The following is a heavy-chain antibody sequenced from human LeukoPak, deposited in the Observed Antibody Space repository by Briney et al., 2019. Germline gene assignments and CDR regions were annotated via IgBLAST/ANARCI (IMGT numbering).Heavy chain of an antibody. Sequence: GGSLRLSCAASGFTLSGYWMSWARQAPGKGLEWVARLHADGIERYYVDPVKGRFTISRDNAKNSLHLQMYSLRLDDTAVYYCARGGYSFDYLGQGTLVTVSS. CDR1: GFTLSGYW. CDR3: ARGGYSFDY. CDR2: LHADGIER. D-gene: IGHD5-12*01. V-gene: IGHV3-7*01. J-gene: IGHJ4*02.